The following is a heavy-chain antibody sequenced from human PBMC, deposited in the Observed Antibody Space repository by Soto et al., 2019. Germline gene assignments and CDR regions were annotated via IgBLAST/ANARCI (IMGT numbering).Heavy chain of an antibody. J-gene: IGHJ6*03. CDR3: ARFSHNGMEWDYYYYMDV. D-gene: IGHD1-20*01. CDR1: GGSISSSSYY. CDR2: IYYSGST. V-gene: IGHV4-39*07. Sequence: SETLSLTCTVSGGSISSSSYYWGWIRQPPGKGLEWIGSIYYSGSTYYNPSLKSRVTISVDTSKNQFSLKLSSVTAADTAVYYCARFSHNGMEWDYYYYMDVWGKGTTVTVSS.